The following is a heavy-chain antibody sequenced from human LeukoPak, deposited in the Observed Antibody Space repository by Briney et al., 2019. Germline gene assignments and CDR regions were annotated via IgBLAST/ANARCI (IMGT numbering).Heavy chain of an antibody. V-gene: IGHV1-46*01. CDR2: INPSGGST. CDR3: ARVGGNYPIN. Sequence: ASVKVSCKTSGYTFTSNYMLWARQAPGQGLEWMGIINPSGGSTSYAQKFQGRVTMTRDTSTSTVYMELSSPRSDDTAVYYCARVGGNYPINWGQGSLVTVSS. J-gene: IGHJ4*02. CDR1: GYTFTSNY. D-gene: IGHD1-26*01.